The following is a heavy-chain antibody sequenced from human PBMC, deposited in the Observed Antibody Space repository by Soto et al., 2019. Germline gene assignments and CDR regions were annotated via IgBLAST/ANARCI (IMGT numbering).Heavy chain of an antibody. J-gene: IGHJ5*02. CDR3: ARYSRWELLWGFDP. V-gene: IGHV4-30-4*01. CDR2: IYYSGST. CDR1: GGSISSGDYY. Sequence: SETLSLTCTVSGGSISSGDYYWSWIRQPPGKGLEWIGYIYYSGSTYYNPSLKSRVTISVDTSKNQFSLKLSSVTAADTAVYYCARYSRWELLWGFDPWGQGTLVTVSS. D-gene: IGHD1-26*01.